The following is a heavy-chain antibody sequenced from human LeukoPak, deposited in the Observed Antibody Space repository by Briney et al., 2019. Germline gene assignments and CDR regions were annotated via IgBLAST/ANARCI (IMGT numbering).Heavy chain of an antibody. CDR2: IYQNGSA. CDR1: GASVSSIGYS. Sequence: PSETLSLTCGVSGASVSSIGYSWSWIRQPPGRGLEWIGYIYQNGSASYNPSLQSRVTISIDKSKNQFSLNLNSVTAADTAVYYCARNSYYDNSGEGAFDIWGQGTMVTVSS. J-gene: IGHJ3*02. CDR3: ARNSYYDNSGEGAFDI. V-gene: IGHV4-30-2*01. D-gene: IGHD3-22*01.